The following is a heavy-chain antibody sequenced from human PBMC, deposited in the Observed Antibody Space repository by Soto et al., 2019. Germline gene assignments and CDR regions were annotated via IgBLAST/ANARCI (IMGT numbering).Heavy chain of an antibody. CDR3: AITIGMTTVTTNPFDI. J-gene: IGHJ3*02. Sequence: QVQLVQSGAEVKKPGSSVKVSCKASGGTFSSYAISWVRQAPGQGLEWMGGIIPIFGTANYAQKFQGRVTSTADESTSTAYMELSSLRSEDTAVYYCAITIGMTTVTTNPFDIWGQGTMVTVSS. CDR1: GGTFSSYA. D-gene: IGHD4-4*01. CDR2: IIPIFGTA. V-gene: IGHV1-69*01.